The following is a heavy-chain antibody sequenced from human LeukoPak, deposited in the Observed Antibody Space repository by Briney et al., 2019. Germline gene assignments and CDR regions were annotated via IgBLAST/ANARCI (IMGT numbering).Heavy chain of an antibody. J-gene: IGHJ6*02. CDR2: IYYSGST. V-gene: IGHV4-59*01. CDR1: GGSISNFY. Sequence: SETLSLTCTVSGGSISNFYWSWIRQPPGKGLEWIGYIYYSGSTSYNPSLKSRVTISVDTSKNQFSLKLSSVTAADTAVYYCARGRAWEPTTGYYYYGRDVGGQGTTVTVSS. CDR3: ARGRAWEPTTGYYYYGRDV. D-gene: IGHD1-26*01.